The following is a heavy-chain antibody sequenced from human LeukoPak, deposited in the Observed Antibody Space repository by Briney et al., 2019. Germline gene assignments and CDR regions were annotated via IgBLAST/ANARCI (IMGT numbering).Heavy chain of an antibody. Sequence: PGGSLRLSCAASGFTFSTYWMDWVRQAPGKGLEGVANIKQDGSDKHYVDSVKGRFTISRDNAKNSLYLQMNSLRAEDTDVYYCARGPEYMSPFDYCGQGALITVSS. J-gene: IGHJ4*02. CDR1: GFTFSTYW. D-gene: IGHD1-14*01. CDR2: IKQDGSDK. CDR3: ARGPEYMSPFDY. V-gene: IGHV3-7*01.